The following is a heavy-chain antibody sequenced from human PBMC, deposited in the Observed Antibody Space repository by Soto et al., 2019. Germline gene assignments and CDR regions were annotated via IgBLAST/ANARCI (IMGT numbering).Heavy chain of an antibody. CDR3: ARDGYYDFWSGYQKAYYYYYMDV. CDR2: IWYDGSNK. V-gene: IGHV3-33*01. CDR1: GFTFSSYG. Sequence: PGGSLRLSCAASGFTFSSYGMHWVRQAPGKGLEWVAVIWYDGSNKYYADSVKGRFTISRDNSKNTLYLQMNSLRAEDTAVYYCARDGYYDFWSGYQKAYYYYYMDVWGKGTTVTVSS. D-gene: IGHD3-3*01. J-gene: IGHJ6*03.